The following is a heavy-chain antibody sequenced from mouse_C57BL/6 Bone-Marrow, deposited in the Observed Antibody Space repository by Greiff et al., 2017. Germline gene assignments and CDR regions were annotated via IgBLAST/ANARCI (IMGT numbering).Heavy chain of an antibody. CDR3: AMDYDELLAMDY. CDR2: IDPSDSYT. D-gene: IGHD2-4*01. Sequence: QVQLQQPGAELVMPGASVKLSCKASGYTFTSYWMHWVKQRPGQGLEWIGEIDPSDSYTNYNQKFKGKSTLTVDKSSSTAYMPLSSLTSEDSAVYYCAMDYDELLAMDYWGQGTSVTVSS. CDR1: GYTFTSYW. J-gene: IGHJ4*01. V-gene: IGHV1-69*01.